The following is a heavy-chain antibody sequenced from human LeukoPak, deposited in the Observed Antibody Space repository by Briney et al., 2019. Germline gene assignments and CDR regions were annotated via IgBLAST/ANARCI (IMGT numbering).Heavy chain of an antibody. CDR2: ISDSGGTT. CDR3: ARDLGYNFDY. D-gene: IGHD5-24*01. J-gene: IGHJ4*02. V-gene: IGHV3-23*01. Sequence: GGSLRLSCAASRFTFSSYAMSWVRQAPGKGLEWVSAISDSGGTTYYADSVKGRFTMSRDNAKNTLYLQMNSLRAEDTAVYYCARDLGYNFDYWGQGTLVTVSP. CDR1: RFTFSSYA.